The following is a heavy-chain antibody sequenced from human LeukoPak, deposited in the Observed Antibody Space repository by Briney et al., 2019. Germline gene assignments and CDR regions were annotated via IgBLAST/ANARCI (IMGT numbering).Heavy chain of an antibody. CDR3: ARDHGSYYYGSGRPRLDY. CDR2: IIPIFGTA. D-gene: IGHD3-10*01. J-gene: IGHJ4*02. Sequence: SVTVSFKASGGTFSSYAISWVRQAPGQGLEWMGGIIPIFGTANYAQKFQGRVTITTDESTSTAYMELSSLRSEDTAVYYCARDHGSYYYGSGRPRLDYWGQGTLVTVSS. CDR1: GGTFSSYA. V-gene: IGHV1-69*05.